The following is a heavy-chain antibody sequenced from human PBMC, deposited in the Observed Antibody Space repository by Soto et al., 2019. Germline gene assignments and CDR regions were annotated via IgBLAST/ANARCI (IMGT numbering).Heavy chain of an antibody. D-gene: IGHD6-13*01. CDR3: ARRLFNSTWPSYFDY. V-gene: IGHV4-39*01. Sequence: PSETLSLTCTVSGGSISSSSYYWGWIRQPPGKGLEWIGCIHYSGSTYYNPSLRSRVTSSVDTSKNQFSLKVSSVTAADTAVYYCARRLFNSTWPSYFDYWGQGTPVTVSS. CDR1: GGSISSSSYY. J-gene: IGHJ4*02. CDR2: IHYSGST.